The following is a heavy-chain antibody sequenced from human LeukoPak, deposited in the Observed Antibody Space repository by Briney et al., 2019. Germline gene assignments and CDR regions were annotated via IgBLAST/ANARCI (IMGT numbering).Heavy chain of an antibody. CDR3: AKSATTVTTAYFDY. CDR1: GFSFSDYG. V-gene: IGHV3-30*02. D-gene: IGHD4-11*01. Sequence: PGGSLRLSCAASGFSFSDYGMHWVRQAPGKGLEWVAFIRYDGSNKYYADSVKGRFTISRDNSKNTLYLQMNSLRAEDTAVYYCAKSATTVTTAYFDYWGQGTLVTVSS. J-gene: IGHJ4*02. CDR2: IRYDGSNK.